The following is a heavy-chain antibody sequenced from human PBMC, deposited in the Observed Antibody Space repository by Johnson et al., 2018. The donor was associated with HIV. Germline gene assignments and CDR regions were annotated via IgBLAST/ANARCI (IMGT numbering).Heavy chain of an antibody. V-gene: IGHV3-33*01. Sequence: QVQLVESGGGVVQPERSLRLSCAASGFTFSSSGMLWVRQAPGKGLEWVAVIWYDGTNEYSADSVKGRFTISRDNPRNTLYLQMNSLRAEDTAVYYCATSTASDAVDIWGQGTMVTVSS. J-gene: IGHJ3*02. CDR3: ATSTASDAVDI. CDR2: IWYDGTNE. CDR1: GFTFSSSG. D-gene: IGHD1-1*01.